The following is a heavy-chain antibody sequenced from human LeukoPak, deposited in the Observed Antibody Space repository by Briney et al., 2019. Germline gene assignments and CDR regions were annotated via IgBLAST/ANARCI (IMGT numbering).Heavy chain of an antibody. D-gene: IGHD4-17*01. J-gene: IGHJ6*02. CDR1: GFTFSSYG. CDR3: AKDHYGDFFRGMDV. CDR2: LSYDGSNE. Sequence: GRSLRLSCAASGFTFSSYGMHWVRQAPGKGLEWVAVLSYDGSNEYYVDSVKGRFTISRDNSKNTVYLQMNSVRAEDTAVYYCAKDHYGDFFRGMDVWGQGTTVTVSS. V-gene: IGHV3-30*18.